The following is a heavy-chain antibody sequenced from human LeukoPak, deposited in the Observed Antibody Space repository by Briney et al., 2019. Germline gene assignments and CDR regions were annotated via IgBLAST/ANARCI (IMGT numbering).Heavy chain of an antibody. J-gene: IGHJ4*02. Sequence: GGSLRLSCAASGFTFSSYAMTWVRQAPGKGLEWVSTISGSGGNKYYADSVKGRFTISRDNSKNTLYLQMNSLRAEDTAVYYCAKGARGSGWYKEPFDYWCQGTLVTVSS. CDR1: GFTFSSYA. CDR3: AKGARGSGWYKEPFDY. D-gene: IGHD6-19*01. V-gene: IGHV3-23*01. CDR2: ISGSGGNK.